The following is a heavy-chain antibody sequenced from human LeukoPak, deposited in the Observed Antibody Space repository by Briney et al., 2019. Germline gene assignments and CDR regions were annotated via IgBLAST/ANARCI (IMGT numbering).Heavy chain of an antibody. CDR1: GDSFSGYF. V-gene: IGHV4-34*01. CDR3: ARKWVHNTLDI. J-gene: IGHJ3*02. Sequence: RTSETLSLTCAVYGDSFSGYFWSWIRRSPGKGLEWFGEIDDRGNVFYNPSFKSRVTISADTSKNQFSLKVTSVTAADTAIYYCARKWVHNTLDIWGQGTMVTVSS. D-gene: IGHD1-26*01. CDR2: IDDRGNV.